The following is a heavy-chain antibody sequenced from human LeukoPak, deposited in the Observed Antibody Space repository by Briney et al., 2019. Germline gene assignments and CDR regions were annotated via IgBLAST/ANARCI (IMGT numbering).Heavy chain of an antibody. J-gene: IGHJ4*02. D-gene: IGHD3-10*01. CDR2: IRYHGSDK. Sequence: GGSLRLSCAASGFTFSGSGMHWVRQAPGKGLEWVAFIRYHGSDKFYADSVKGRFTISRDNSKNTLYLQMNSLKAEDTAVYYCTVVNYGSGSYPLGYWGQGTLVTVSS. CDR1: GFTFSGSG. CDR3: TVVNYGSGSYPLGY. V-gene: IGHV3-30*02.